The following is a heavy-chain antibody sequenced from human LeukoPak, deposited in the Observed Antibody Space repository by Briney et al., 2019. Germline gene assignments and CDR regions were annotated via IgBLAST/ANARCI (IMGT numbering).Heavy chain of an antibody. D-gene: IGHD6-6*01. CDR2: IRYDGSNK. CDR1: GFTFSNYG. J-gene: IGHJ4*02. CDR3: VTSSSGY. V-gene: IGHV3-30*02. Sequence: GGSLRLSCAASGFTFSNYGIHWVRQTPGKGLEWVAFIRYDGSNKNYADSVRGRFTISRDDSKNTLYLQMNSLRGEDTAVYYCVTSSSGYWGRGTLVTVSS.